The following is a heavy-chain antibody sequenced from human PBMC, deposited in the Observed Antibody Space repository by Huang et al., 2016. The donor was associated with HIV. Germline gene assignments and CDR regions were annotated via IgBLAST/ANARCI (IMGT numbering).Heavy chain of an antibody. J-gene: IGHJ4*02. V-gene: IGHV3-53*01. CDR3: ASDSGSYYYFDY. D-gene: IGHD1-26*01. CDR1: GFTVSSNY. Sequence: EVQLVESGGGLIQPGGSLRLSCAASGFTVSSNYMSWVRQAPGKGLEWVSIIYSGGRTYYADSVKGRFTISRDNSENTLYLQMNSLRAEDTAVYYCASDSGSYYYFDYWGQGTLVTVSS. CDR2: IYSGGRT.